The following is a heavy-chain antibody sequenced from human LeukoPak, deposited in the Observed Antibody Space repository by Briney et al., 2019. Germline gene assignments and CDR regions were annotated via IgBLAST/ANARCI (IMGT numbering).Heavy chain of an antibody. J-gene: IGHJ6*04. CDR2: IYSGGST. D-gene: IGHD3-10*02. CDR1: GFTVSNNC. V-gene: IGHV3-66*01. Sequence: GGSLRLSCAASGFTVSNNCMRWVRQAPGKGLEWVSLIYSGGSTYYADSVKGRFTISRDNAKNSLYLQMNSLRAEDTAVYYCAELGITMIGGVWGKGTTVTISS. CDR3: AELGITMIGGV.